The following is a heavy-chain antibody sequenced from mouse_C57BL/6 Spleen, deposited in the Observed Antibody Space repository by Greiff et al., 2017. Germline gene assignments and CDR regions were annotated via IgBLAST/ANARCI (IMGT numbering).Heavy chain of an antibody. D-gene: IGHD2-2*01. V-gene: IGHV5-17*01. CDR3: ATMVTTGYYFDY. CDR1: GFTFSDYG. Sequence: DVHLVESGGGLVKPGGSLKLSCAASGFTFSDYGMHWVRQAPEKGLEWVAYISSGSSTIYYADTVKGRFTISRDNAKNTLFLQMTSLRSEDTAMYYCATMVTTGYYFDYWGQGTTLTVSS. CDR2: ISSGSSTI. J-gene: IGHJ2*01.